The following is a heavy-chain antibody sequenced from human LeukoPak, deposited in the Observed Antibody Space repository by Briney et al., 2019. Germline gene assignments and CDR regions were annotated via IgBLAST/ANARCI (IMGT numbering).Heavy chain of an antibody. CDR1: GFTFNKYT. V-gene: IGHV3-7*01. Sequence: GGSLRLSCAASGFTFNKYTMNWVRRAPGKGLEWVANINPDGSGKYYVDSVKGRFTISRDNAKKSLYLQMNSLRAEDTAVYYCASKQGDYWGQGTLVTVSS. CDR3: ASKQGDY. J-gene: IGHJ4*02. CDR2: INPDGSGK.